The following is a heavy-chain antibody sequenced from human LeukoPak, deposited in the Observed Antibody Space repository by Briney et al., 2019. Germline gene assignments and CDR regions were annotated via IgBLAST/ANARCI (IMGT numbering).Heavy chain of an antibody. V-gene: IGHV4-34*01. CDR3: ARQDYGDFRLRNDAFDI. CDR1: GGSFSGYY. Sequence: PSETLSLTCAVYGGSFSGYYWSWIRQPPGKGLEWIGEINHSGSTNYNPSLKSRVTISVDTSKNQFSLKLSSVTAADTAVYYCARQDYGDFRLRNDAFDIWGQGTMVTVSS. D-gene: IGHD4-17*01. CDR2: INHSGST. J-gene: IGHJ3*02.